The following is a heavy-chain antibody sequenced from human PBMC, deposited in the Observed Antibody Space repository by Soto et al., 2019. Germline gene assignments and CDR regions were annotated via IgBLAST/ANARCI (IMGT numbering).Heavy chain of an antibody. Sequence: PGGSLRLSCAASGFTFSSYEMDWVRQAPGKGLEWVAYISSSGNIMYGDSVMGRFTISRDNADNSLYLQMNSLTAEDTAVYYCTKEKSVMYSGYDAFDIRRRRTRVTVSS. V-gene: IGHV3-48*03. D-gene: IGHD5-12*01. CDR1: GFTFSSYE. J-gene: IGHJ3*02. CDR2: ISSSGNI. CDR3: TKEKSVMYSGYDAFDI.